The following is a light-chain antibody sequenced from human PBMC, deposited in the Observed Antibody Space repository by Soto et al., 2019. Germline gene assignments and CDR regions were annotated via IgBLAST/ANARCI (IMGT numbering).Light chain of an antibody. J-gene: IGKJ1*01. CDR2: GAS. Sequence: EIVLTQSPGALSVSPGERAPLSCRASQSVSNSYLAWYQQRPGQAPRLLIYGASSSATGIPDKFSGSGSGTDFTLTISRLEPEDFVVYYCQQYGSSPTTFGQGTKVDIK. CDR3: QQYGSSPTT. V-gene: IGKV3-20*01. CDR1: QSVSNSY.